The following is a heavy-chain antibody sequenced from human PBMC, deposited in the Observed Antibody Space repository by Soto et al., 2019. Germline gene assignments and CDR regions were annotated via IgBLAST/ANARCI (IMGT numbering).Heavy chain of an antibody. Sequence: QVQLVQSGGEVKKPGASVKLSCTASGYTFTSYGISWVRQAPGQGLEWMGWISAYNGKTNYAQNVQGRVTMTTDTSPRTAYMDLRSLRSDDTAVYYCARGGDVNYCHGMDVWGQGTTVTVSS. J-gene: IGHJ6*02. CDR1: GYTFTSYG. CDR3: ARGGDVNYCHGMDV. CDR2: ISAYNGKT. D-gene: IGHD5-12*01. V-gene: IGHV1-18*01.